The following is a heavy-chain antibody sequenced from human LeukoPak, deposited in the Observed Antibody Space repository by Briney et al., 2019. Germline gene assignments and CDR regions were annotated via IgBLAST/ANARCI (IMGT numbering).Heavy chain of an antibody. CDR2: IYYSGST. V-gene: IGHV4-31*03. CDR3: ARDCYDSRYFDY. J-gene: IGHJ4*02. D-gene: IGHD3-22*01. CDR1: GGSISSGGYY. Sequence: SQTLSLTCTVSGGSISSGGYYWSWIRQHPGKGLEWIGYIYYSGSTYYNPSLKSRVTISVDTSKNQFSLKLSSVTAADTAVYYCARDCYDSRYFDYWGQGTLVTVSS.